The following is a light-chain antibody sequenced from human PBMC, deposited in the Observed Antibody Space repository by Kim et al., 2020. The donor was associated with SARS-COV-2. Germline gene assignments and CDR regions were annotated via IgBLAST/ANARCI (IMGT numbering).Light chain of an antibody. CDR1: QDIANS. CDR3: QKYNSAPWT. V-gene: IGKV1-27*01. J-gene: IGKJ1*01. Sequence: ASVGDRLTITCRASQDIANSLAWYQQKPGKVPTLLIYAASTLQSGVPSRFSGSGSGTQFTLTIGSLQTEDVATYYCQKYNSAPWTFGPGTKVDIK. CDR2: AAS.